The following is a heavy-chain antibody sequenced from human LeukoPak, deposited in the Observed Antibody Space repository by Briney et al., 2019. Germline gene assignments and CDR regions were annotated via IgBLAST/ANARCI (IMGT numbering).Heavy chain of an antibody. Sequence: PSETLSLTCAVYGGTFSGYYWSWIRQPPGKRLEWVGESNDSGGTNYNPSLKSRVTISTDKSKNQVSLKLTSVTAADTAVYYCARLSVIVGSTLEYYYYYMDVWGQGTTVTVSS. J-gene: IGHJ6*03. CDR2: SNDSGGT. D-gene: IGHD1-26*01. V-gene: IGHV4-34*01. CDR1: GGTFSGYY. CDR3: ARLSVIVGSTLEYYYYYMDV.